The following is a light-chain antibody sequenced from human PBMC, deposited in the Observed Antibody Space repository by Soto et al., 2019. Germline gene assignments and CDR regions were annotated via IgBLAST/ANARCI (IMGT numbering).Light chain of an antibody. CDR2: DAS. CDR3: QQRSNWPLIT. J-gene: IGKJ3*01. CDR1: QSVSSY. Sequence: EIVLTQSPATLSLSPGERATLSCRASQSVSSYLAWYQQKPGQAPRLLIYDASNRATGIPARFSGSGSGTDFTLTISSLAPEDFAVYYCQQRSNWPLITFGPGTKVDIK. V-gene: IGKV3-11*01.